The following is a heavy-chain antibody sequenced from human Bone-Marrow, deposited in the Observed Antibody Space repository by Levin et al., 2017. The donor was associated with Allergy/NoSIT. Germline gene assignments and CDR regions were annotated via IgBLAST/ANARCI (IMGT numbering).Heavy chain of an antibody. CDR2: IYSGGDT. CDR3: ATSPTAGY. Sequence: LSLTCAASGFTVSRNYMSWVRQAPGKGLEGVSIIYSGGDTYYSDSVKGRFTISRDSSKNTLYLQMNSLRAEDTAVYYCATSPTAGYWGQGTLVTVSS. CDR1: GFTVSRNY. J-gene: IGHJ4*02. V-gene: IGHV3-53*01.